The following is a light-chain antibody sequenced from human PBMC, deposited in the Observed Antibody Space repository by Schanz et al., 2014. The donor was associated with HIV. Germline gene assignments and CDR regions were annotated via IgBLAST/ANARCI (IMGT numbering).Light chain of an antibody. CDR3: QYFGNSGGT. V-gene: IGKV3-20*01. CDR1: QGVSSSY. CDR2: ATS. Sequence: EIVLTQSPATLSVSPGERATLSCRASQGVSSSYLAWYQQRLGQAPRLVIYATSTRAAGIPDRFSGTGSGTDFTLTISRLEPEDFAVYFCQYFGNSGGTFGGGTKVEIK. J-gene: IGKJ4*01.